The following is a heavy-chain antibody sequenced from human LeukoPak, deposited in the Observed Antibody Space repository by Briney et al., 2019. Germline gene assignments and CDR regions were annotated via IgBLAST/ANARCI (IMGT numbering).Heavy chain of an antibody. Sequence: TGGSLRLSCVTSGFTFGDFVMHWVRQAPGKGLECVSTISWTGDKVAYAGSVKGRFTVSRDNAKNSLFLQMNNLRTDDTALYYCIKDAPNGSIDYWGQGTLVTVSS. D-gene: IGHD2-8*01. CDR3: IKDAPNGSIDY. CDR1: GFTFGDFV. J-gene: IGHJ4*02. V-gene: IGHV3-9*01. CDR2: ISWTGDKV.